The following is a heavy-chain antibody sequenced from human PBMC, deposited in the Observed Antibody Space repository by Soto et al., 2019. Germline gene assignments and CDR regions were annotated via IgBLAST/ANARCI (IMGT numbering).Heavy chain of an antibody. V-gene: IGHV4-59*08. J-gene: IGHJ6*03. CDR1: VGSISSYY. D-gene: IGHD3-10*01. CDR2: IYYSGST. CDR3: ARLLWFGELYMDI. Sequence: KPSETLSLTCTVSVGSISSYYWTCFLQPPGKGLEWIGYIYYSGSTNYNPSLKSPVTISVDTSKNQFSLKLISVTAADTAVYYCARLLWFGELYMDIRGKGTTVTVYS.